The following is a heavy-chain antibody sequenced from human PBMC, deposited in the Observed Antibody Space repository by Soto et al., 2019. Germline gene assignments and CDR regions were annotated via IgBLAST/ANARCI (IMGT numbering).Heavy chain of an antibody. CDR3: ARDDDFCSSTSCPLHYYYYYYMDV. Sequence: GGSLRLSCAASGFTFSSYSMNWVRQAPGKGLEWVSYISSSSSTIYYADSVKGRFTISRDNAKNSLYLQMNSLRAEDTAVYYCARDDDFCSSTSCPLHYYYYYYMDVWGKGTTVTVSS. CDR2: ISSSSSTI. CDR1: GFTFSSYS. D-gene: IGHD2-2*01. J-gene: IGHJ6*03. V-gene: IGHV3-48*01.